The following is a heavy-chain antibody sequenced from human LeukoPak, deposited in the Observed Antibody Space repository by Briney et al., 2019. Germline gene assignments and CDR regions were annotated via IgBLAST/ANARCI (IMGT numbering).Heavy chain of an antibody. Sequence: ASVKVSCKASGYTFTGYYMHWVRQAPGQGLEWMGWINPNSGGTNYAQRFQGRVTMTRDTSISTAYMELSRLRPDDTAVYYCAREPDTAMDYYYYGMDVWGQGTTVTVSS. CDR1: GYTFTGYY. J-gene: IGHJ6*02. V-gene: IGHV1-2*02. CDR3: AREPDTAMDYYYYGMDV. D-gene: IGHD5-18*01. CDR2: INPNSGGT.